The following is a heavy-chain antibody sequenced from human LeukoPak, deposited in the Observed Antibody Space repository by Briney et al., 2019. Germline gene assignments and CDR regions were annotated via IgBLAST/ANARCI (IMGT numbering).Heavy chain of an antibody. J-gene: IGHJ4*02. CDR2: IYTSGTT. D-gene: IGHD6-19*01. CDR3: ARALKSGSGWSQVDY. CDR1: GGSISSYY. V-gene: IGHV4-4*07. Sequence: SETLSLTCTVSGGSISSYYWSWIRQPAGKGLEWIGRIYTSGTTNYNPSLKSRVTVSVDTSKNQFSLKLTSVTAADTAVYYCARALKSGSGWSQVDYWGQGTLVTVSS.